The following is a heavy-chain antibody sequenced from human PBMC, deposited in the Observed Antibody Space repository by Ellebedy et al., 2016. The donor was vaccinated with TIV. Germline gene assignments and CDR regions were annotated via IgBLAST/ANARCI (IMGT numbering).Heavy chain of an antibody. CDR3: ARARYSNTPFDY. Sequence: GESLKISCAASGFTFSSYAMTWVRQAPGKGLEWVSGISGGAGSTVYAESVRGRFTISRDNAKNSLYLQMNSLRAEDTAVYYCARARYSNTPFDYWGQGTLVTVSS. CDR1: GFTFSSYA. CDR2: ISGGAGST. J-gene: IGHJ4*02. V-gene: IGHV3-23*01. D-gene: IGHD6-13*01.